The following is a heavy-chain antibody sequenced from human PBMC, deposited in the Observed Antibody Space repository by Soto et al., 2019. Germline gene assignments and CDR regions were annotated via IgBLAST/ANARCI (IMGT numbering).Heavy chain of an antibody. Sequence: EVQLVESGGGLVQPGGSLRLACAGSGFRVSDYWMHWVRQAPGKGLVWVSRVSNEGSKEYADFVKGRFTLSKDNAKNTLYLEMDSLSVEDTALYYCTATPRNGMGVWGQGTKVTLAS. CDR2: VSNEGSK. CDR1: GFRVSDYW. V-gene: IGHV3-74*01. CDR3: TATPRNGMGV. J-gene: IGHJ6*02.